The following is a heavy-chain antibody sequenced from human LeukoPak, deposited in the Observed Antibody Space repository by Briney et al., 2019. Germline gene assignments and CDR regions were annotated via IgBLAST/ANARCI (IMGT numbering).Heavy chain of an antibody. D-gene: IGHD5-18*01. V-gene: IGHV3-30-3*01. Sequence: GGSLRLSCAASGLTFSGYDMHWVRQAPGKGLEWVAIISYDGNDKYCTDSVKGRFTISRDKSKNTLYLQMNSLGAEDTAVYYCARDRDTAMGLWGQGTLVTVSS. CDR1: GLTFSGYD. J-gene: IGHJ4*02. CDR3: ARDRDTAMGL. CDR2: ISYDGNDK.